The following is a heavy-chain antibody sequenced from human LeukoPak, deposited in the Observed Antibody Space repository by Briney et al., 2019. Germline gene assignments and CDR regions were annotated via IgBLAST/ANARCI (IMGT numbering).Heavy chain of an antibody. D-gene: IGHD3-10*01. CDR3: ARVRNYYGSGSYYP. V-gene: IGHV3-53*01. J-gene: IGHJ5*02. CDR2: IYSGGST. Sequence: PGGSLRLSCAASGFTVSSNYMSWVRQAPGKGLEWVSVIYSGGSTYYADSVKGRFTISRDNSKNTLYLQMNSLRAEDTAVYYCARVRNYYGSGSYYPWGQGTLVTVSS. CDR1: GFTVSSNY.